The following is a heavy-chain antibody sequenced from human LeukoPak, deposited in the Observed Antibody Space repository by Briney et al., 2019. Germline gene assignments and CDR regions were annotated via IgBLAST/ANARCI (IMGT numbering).Heavy chain of an antibody. V-gene: IGHV3-21*06. J-gene: IGHJ6*02. CDR3: ARDGASIDDQYYGLDV. CDR1: GFTFNSYT. CDR2: IRSNSRGI. Sequence: GGSLRLSCAASGFTFNSYTMNWVRQAPGKRLESVSSIRSNSRGINYADSVKGRFTISRDNDKNTVFLEMNSLRAEDTAVYYCARDGASIDDQYYGLDVWGQGTTVTVSS. D-gene: IGHD1-1*01.